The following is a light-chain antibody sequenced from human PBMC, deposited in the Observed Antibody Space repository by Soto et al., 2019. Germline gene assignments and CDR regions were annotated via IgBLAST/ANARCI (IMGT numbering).Light chain of an antibody. CDR3: QVWDSSSDRYV. Sequence: SYELTQPPSVSVAPGQTASITCGGNNIGSKSVHWYQQKPGQAPVLVVYDDSDRPSGIPERFSGSNSGNTATLTISRVEAGDEADYYCQVWDSSSDRYVFGTVTKLTVL. CDR1: NIGSKS. J-gene: IGLJ1*01. CDR2: DDS. V-gene: IGLV3-21*02.